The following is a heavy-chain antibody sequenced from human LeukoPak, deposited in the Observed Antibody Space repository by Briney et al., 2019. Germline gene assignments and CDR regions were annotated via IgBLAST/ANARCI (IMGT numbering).Heavy chain of an antibody. CDR1: GYAIGSSHY. J-gene: IGHJ2*01. CDR3: ARVVSQAARDWYMDV. V-gene: IGHV4-38-2*01. D-gene: IGHD2-21*01. CDR2: VNFHGTS. Sequence: PSETQTLTCDVSGYAIGSSHYWGWIRQPPGRGLQWIGHVNFHGTSAYNASLRGRVTISIEASKNRFSLRLTSVTGADAAIYYCARVVSQAARDWYMDVWGGGSAFIVSS.